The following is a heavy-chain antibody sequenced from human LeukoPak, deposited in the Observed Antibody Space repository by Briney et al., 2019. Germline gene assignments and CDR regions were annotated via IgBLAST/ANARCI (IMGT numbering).Heavy chain of an antibody. D-gene: IGHD3-10*01. CDR1: GFTFSSYA. CDR2: ISYDGSNK. V-gene: IGHV3-30-3*01. Sequence: PGGSLRLSCAASGFTFSSYAMHWVRQAPGKGLEWVAVISYDGSNKYYADSVKGRFTISRDNSKNTLYLQMNSLRAEDTAVYYCARALWFGGVITRGFDYWGQGTLVTVSS. CDR3: ARALWFGGVITRGFDY. J-gene: IGHJ4*02.